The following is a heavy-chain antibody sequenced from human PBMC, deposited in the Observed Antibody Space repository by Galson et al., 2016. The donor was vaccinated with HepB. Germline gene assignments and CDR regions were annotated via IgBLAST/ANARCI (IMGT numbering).Heavy chain of an antibody. CDR1: GYSFSSYW. V-gene: IGHV5-10-1*01. Sequence: QSGAEVKKPGESLRISCKGSGYSFSSYWINWVRQMPGKGLEWMGRIDPSDSYTNYSPSFQGHVTISTDRSVSTVYLQWSSLRASDTAMYCCARLLAGRAGDYWGQGTLVTVSS. CDR3: ARLLAGRAGDY. J-gene: IGHJ4*02. CDR2: IDPSDSYT. D-gene: IGHD6-19*01.